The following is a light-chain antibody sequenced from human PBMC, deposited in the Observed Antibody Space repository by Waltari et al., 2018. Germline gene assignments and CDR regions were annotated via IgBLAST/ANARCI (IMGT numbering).Light chain of an antibody. Sequence: QSVLTQPPSASGTPGQRVTISCSESSSTIGSNSVDWYQQVPGTAPKLLIYSNNQRPSGVPDRFSGSKSGNSASLAISGLQSEDEADYYCAVWDDSLDAWVFGGGTKLTVL. V-gene: IGLV1-44*01. J-gene: IGLJ3*02. CDR2: SNN. CDR3: AVWDDSLDAWV. CDR1: SSTIGSNS.